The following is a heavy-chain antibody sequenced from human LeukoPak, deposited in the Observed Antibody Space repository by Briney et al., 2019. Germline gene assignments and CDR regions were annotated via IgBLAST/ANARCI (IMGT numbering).Heavy chain of an antibody. Sequence: GESLKISCKGSGHNFTSQWIAWVRQMPGKGLEWMGIIYPDDSDTRVSPSLQGQVTLSADKSINTAYLQWSSLKASDSAMYFCAGLLTQGRRNYYYYMDVWGEGTTVTVSS. J-gene: IGHJ6*03. V-gene: IGHV5-51*01. CDR2: IYPDDSDT. CDR3: AGLLTQGRRNYYYYMDV. D-gene: IGHD2-15*01. CDR1: GHNFTSQW.